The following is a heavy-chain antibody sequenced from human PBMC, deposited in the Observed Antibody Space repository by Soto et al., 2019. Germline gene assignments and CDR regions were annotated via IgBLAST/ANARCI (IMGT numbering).Heavy chain of an antibody. D-gene: IGHD3-22*01. V-gene: IGHV3-15*07. J-gene: IGHJ4*02. CDR1: GFTFSNAW. CDR2: IKSKTDGGTT. Sequence: GGSLRLSCAASGFTFSNAWMNWVRQAPGKGLEWVGRIKSKTDGGTTDYAAPVKGRFTISRDDSKNTLYLQMNSLKTEDTAVYYCTTAPQXYYYDSSGYYYVHYWGQGTLVTVS. CDR3: TTAPQXYYYDSSGYYYVHY.